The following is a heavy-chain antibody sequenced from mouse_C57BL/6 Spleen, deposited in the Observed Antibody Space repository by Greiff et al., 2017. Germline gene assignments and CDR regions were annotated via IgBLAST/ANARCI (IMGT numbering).Heavy chain of an antibody. V-gene: IGHV5-17*01. CDR1: GFTFSDYG. CDR3: ARRDYYGSSPYAMDY. CDR2: ISSGSSTI. Sequence: EVKLMESGGGLVKPGGSLKLSCAASGFTFSDYGMHWVRQAPEKGLEWVAYISSGSSTIYYADTVKGRFTISRDNAKNTLFLQMTSLRSEDTAMYYCARRDYYGSSPYAMDYWGQGTSVTVSS. D-gene: IGHD1-1*01. J-gene: IGHJ4*01.